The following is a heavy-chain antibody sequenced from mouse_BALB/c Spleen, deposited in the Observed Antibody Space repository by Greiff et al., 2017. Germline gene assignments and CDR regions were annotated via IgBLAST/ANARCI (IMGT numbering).Heavy chain of an antibody. V-gene: IGHV1S29*02. CDR3: ARVDGYYRGFAY. J-gene: IGHJ3*01. CDR1: GYTFTDYN. CDR2: IYPYNGGT. D-gene: IGHD2-3*01. Sequence: EVMLVESGPELVKPGASVKISCKASGYTFTDYNMHWVKQSHGKSLEWIGYIYPYNGGTGYNQKFKSKATLTVDNSSSTAYMELRSLTSEDSAVYYCARVDGYYRGFAYWGQGTLVTVSA.